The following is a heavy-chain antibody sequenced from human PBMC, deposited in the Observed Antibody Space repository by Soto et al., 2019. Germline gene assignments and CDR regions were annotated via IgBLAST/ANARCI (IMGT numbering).Heavy chain of an antibody. Sequence: QVQLQESGTGLVKPSETLSLTCAVSGGSISTLYWTWIRQPPGKGPQYIGDISYSGSTSYNPSLKGRVTMSVDTSKNEFSRKLTSVTAADTAVYYCARGQRPYVPGPYSPWFDPWGQGILVTVSS. J-gene: IGHJ5*02. CDR1: GGSISTLY. CDR3: ARGQRPYVPGPYSPWFDP. V-gene: IGHV4-59*11. CDR2: ISYSGST. D-gene: IGHD3-10*02.